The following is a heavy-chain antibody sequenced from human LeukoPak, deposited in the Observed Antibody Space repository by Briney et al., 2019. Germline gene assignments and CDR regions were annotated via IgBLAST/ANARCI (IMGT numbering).Heavy chain of an antibody. CDR1: GFSFNNFG. D-gene: IGHD1-26*01. J-gene: IGHJ5*02. CDR3: AKGRVAATTWFDP. Sequence: GGSLRLSCVASGFSFNNFGMSWVRQAPGKGLEWVSAISGGGANTYYADSVKGRFTISRDNSKNTLYLQMNSLRAEDTAVYYCAKGRVAATTWFDPWGQGTLVTVSS. V-gene: IGHV3-23*01. CDR2: ISGGGANT.